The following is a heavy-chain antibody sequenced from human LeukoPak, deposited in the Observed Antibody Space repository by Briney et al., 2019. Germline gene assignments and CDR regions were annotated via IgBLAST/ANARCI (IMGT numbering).Heavy chain of an antibody. CDR3: ARGVYDFWSGYRYYYYYYYMDV. Sequence: SEALSLTCTVSGGSISSSSYYWGWIRQPPGKGLEWIGSIYYSGSTYYNPSLKSRVTISVDTSKNQFSLKLSSVTAADTAVYYCARGVYDFWSGYRYYYYYYYMDVWGKGTTVTVSS. CDR2: IYYSGST. V-gene: IGHV4-39*07. D-gene: IGHD3-3*01. J-gene: IGHJ6*03. CDR1: GGSISSSSYY.